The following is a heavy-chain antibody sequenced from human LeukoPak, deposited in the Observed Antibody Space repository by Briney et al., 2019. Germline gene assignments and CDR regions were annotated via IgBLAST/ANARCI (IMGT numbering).Heavy chain of an antibody. J-gene: IGHJ4*02. CDR3: GKEEQRVITPGLDY. V-gene: IGHV3-53*01. CDR2: IYRDGET. D-gene: IGHD4-23*01. Sequence: GGSLRLSCVASGFTVSGSYLSWVRQAPGKELEWVSVIYRDGETYYAGSVKGRFTISRDNSKNTVYLQMTNLRVEDTAVYYCGKEEQRVITPGLDYWGQGTLVTVSS. CDR1: GFTVSGSY.